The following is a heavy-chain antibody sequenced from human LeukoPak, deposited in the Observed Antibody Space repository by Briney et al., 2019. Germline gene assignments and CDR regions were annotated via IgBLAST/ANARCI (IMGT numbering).Heavy chain of an antibody. V-gene: IGHV3-48*03. D-gene: IGHD3-10*01. CDR1: GFTFTSYE. Sequence: GGSLRLSCAASGFTFTSYEMNWVRQAPGKGLEWVSYISSSGSTIYYADSVKGRFTVSGDNARNSLYLQMNSLRDEDTAVYYCARDMSLLWFGDPFDYWGQGTLVTVSS. CDR2: ISSSGSTI. J-gene: IGHJ4*02. CDR3: ARDMSLLWFGDPFDY.